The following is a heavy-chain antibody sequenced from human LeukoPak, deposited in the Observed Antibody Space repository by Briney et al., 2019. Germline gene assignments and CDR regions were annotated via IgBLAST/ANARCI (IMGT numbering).Heavy chain of an antibody. Sequence: GGSLRLSCAASGFTFSSHWMHWVRQAPGKGLEWVAVISYDGSNKYYADSVKGRFTISRDNAKNSVYLQMNSLRAEDTAVYYCASGSGRITIFGVDNYWGQGTLVTVSS. D-gene: IGHD3-3*01. CDR1: GFTFSSHW. J-gene: IGHJ4*02. CDR2: ISYDGSNK. CDR3: ASGSGRITIFGVDNY. V-gene: IGHV3-30*03.